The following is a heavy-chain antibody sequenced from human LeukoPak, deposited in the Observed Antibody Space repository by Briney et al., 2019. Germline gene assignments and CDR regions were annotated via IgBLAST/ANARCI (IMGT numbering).Heavy chain of an antibody. V-gene: IGHV1-69*05. CDR1: GGTFSSYA. Sequence: ASVKVSCKASGGTFSSYAISWVRQAPGQGLEWMGGIIPIFGTANYAQKFQGRVTITTDESTSTAYMELSSLRSEDTAVYYCARADDPAAVYYYYYYMDVWGKGTTVTVSS. CDR2: IIPIFGTA. D-gene: IGHD2-15*01. J-gene: IGHJ6*03. CDR3: ARADDPAAVYYYYYYMDV.